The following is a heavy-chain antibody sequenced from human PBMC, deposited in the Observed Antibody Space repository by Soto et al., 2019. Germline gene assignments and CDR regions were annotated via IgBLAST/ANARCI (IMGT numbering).Heavy chain of an antibody. CDR2: ISAYNGNT. Sequence: QVPLVKSGAEVKKPGASVQVSCKASGYTFTSYGISWVRQAPGQGLERMGWISAYNGNTNYAQKLPGRVTMTTDTSTSTAYMELRSLRSDDTAVYYCARALGIRRNPGAFEIWCQGTMVTVT. CDR1: GYTFTSYG. J-gene: IGHJ3*02. V-gene: IGHV1-18*01. CDR3: ARALGIRRNPGAFEI. D-gene: IGHD3-16*01.